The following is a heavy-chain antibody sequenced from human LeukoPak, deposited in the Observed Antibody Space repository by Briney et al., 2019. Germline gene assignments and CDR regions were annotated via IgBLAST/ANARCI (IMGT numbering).Heavy chain of an antibody. J-gene: IGHJ5*02. V-gene: IGHV4-4*07. Sequence: PSETLSLTCTVSGGSISSYYWSWIRQPAGKGLEWIGRIYTSGSTNYNPSLKSRVTISVDTSKNQFSLKLSSVTAADTAVYYCARDSTSPWGFNWFDPWGQGTLVTVSS. CDR3: ARDSTSPWGFNWFDP. D-gene: IGHD3-16*01. CDR1: GGSISSYY. CDR2: IYTSGST.